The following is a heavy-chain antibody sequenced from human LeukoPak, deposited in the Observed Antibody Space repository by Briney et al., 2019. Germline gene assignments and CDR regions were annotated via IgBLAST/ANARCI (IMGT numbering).Heavy chain of an antibody. CDR1: RGSISGYS. CDR3: ARDPPGYCSGGSCHHDAFDI. V-gene: IGHV4-59*01. CDR2: IYYSGDT. J-gene: IGHJ3*02. D-gene: IGHD2-15*01. Sequence: SETLSLTCTVSRGSISGYSWSWIRQSPGGGLEWIGYIYYSGDTAYNPSLRSRVTMSVDTSKNQFSLQLRSMTTADTAVYYCARDPPGYCSGGSCHHDAFDIWGQGTMVTVSS.